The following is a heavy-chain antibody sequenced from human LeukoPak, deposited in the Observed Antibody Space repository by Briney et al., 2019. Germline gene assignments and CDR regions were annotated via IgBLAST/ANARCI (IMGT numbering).Heavy chain of an antibody. CDR1: GYTFTSYG. Sequence: ASVKVSCKASGYTFTSYGISWVRQAPGQGLEWMGWISAYNGNTNYAQKLQGRVTMTTDTSTSTAYMELRSLRSDDTAVYYCAILNSDIVVVPVIDYWGQGTLVTVSS. J-gene: IGHJ4*02. D-gene: IGHD2-2*01. CDR3: AILNSDIVVVPVIDY. CDR2: ISAYNGNT. V-gene: IGHV1-18*01.